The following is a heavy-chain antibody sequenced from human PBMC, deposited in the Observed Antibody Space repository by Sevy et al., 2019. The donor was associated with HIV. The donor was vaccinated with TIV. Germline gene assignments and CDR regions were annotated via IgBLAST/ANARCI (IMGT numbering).Heavy chain of an antibody. CDR3: ARVFYYDSSGYYYFDY. Sequence: SETLSLTCTVSGGSVSSGSYYWSWIRQPPGKGLELIGYIYYSGSTNYNPSLKSRVTISVDTSKNQFSLKLSSVTAADTAVYYCARVFYYDSSGYYYFDYWGQGTLVTVSS. V-gene: IGHV4-61*01. J-gene: IGHJ4*02. CDR1: GGSVSSGSYY. D-gene: IGHD3-22*01. CDR2: IYYSGST.